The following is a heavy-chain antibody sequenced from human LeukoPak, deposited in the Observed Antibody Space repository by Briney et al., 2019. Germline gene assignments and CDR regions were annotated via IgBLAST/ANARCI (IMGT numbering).Heavy chain of an antibody. J-gene: IGHJ6*02. Sequence: VASVKVSCKTSGYTFTSYDINWVRQTTGQGLEWMGWMNPNSGDTGYAQKFQGRVTMTWNPSTSTAYMELSTLRSEDTAVYYCAREVPIAAAGYYYYGMDVWGQGTTVTVSS. CDR1: GYTFTSYD. D-gene: IGHD6-13*01. CDR3: AREVPIAAAGYYYYGMDV. V-gene: IGHV1-8*01. CDR2: MNPNSGDT.